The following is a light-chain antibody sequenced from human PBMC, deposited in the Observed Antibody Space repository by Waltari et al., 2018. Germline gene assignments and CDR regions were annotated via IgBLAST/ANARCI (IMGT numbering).Light chain of an antibody. Sequence: ENVLTQSPGTLSLSPGERATLSCRASQSIGNNYLAWYQQKPGQAPRLLIYAASIRATGIPDRFSGSGSGTDFTLTISRLEPEDFAAFYCHQYDRSPWTFGQGTKVEF. CDR1: QSIGNNY. J-gene: IGKJ1*01. V-gene: IGKV3-20*01. CDR3: HQYDRSPWT. CDR2: AAS.